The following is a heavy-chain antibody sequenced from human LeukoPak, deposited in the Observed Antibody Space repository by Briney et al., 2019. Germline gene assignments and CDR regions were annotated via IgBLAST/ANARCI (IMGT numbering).Heavy chain of an antibody. D-gene: IGHD1-1*01. CDR2: INPNSGGT. CDR1: GYTLTGYY. J-gene: IGHJ3*02. Sequence: ASVKVSCKASGYTLTGYYMHWVRQAPGQGLEWMGWINPNSGGTNYAQKFQGRVTMTRDTSISTAYLELSRLRSDDTAVYYCARDSGQTGAADAFDIWGQGTMVTVSS. CDR3: ARDSGQTGAADAFDI. V-gene: IGHV1-2*02.